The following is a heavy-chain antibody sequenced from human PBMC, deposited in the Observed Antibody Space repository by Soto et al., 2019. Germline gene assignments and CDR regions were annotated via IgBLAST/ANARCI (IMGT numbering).Heavy chain of an antibody. CDR2: VSGSGSST. CDR1: GFSFSRYP. V-gene: IGHV3-23*01. CDR3: ARDGGPGGTMVRGVINY. Sequence: EVQLLESGGGLVQPGGSLRLSCAASGFSFSRYPMSWVRQAPGKGLEWVSVVSGSGSSTYYADSVKGRFTISRDNSKNTLYLQMNSLRAEYTAVYYCARDGGPGGTMVRGVINYWGQGTLVTVSS. J-gene: IGHJ4*02. D-gene: IGHD3-10*01.